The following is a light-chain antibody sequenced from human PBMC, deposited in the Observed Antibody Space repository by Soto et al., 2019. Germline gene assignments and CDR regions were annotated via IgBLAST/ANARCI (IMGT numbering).Light chain of an antibody. CDR3: QHFNDYRT. CDR2: DAS. Sequence: AIQLAQSPSSLSASVGDRVTISCRASQGISNALAWYQQKPGKAPNLLIYDASSLQNGVPSRFSGSGSGTDFTLTIGSLQPEDFATYSCQCQHFNDYRTFGQGTKVEIK. V-gene: IGKV1D-13*01. J-gene: IGKJ1*01. CDR1: QGISNA.